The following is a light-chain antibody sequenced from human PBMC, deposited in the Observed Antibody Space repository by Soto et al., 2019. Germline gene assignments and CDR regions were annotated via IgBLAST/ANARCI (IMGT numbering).Light chain of an antibody. V-gene: IGLV2-8*01. CDR1: SRDIGGYDF. Sequence: QSVLTQPPSASGSPGQSVTISCTGTSRDIGGYDFVSWYQQHPGKAPKLLIYDVIKRPSGVPDRFSGSKSGNTAFLTVSGLQTDDEADYYCSSYGGSNNLLFGGGTQLTVL. CDR2: DVI. CDR3: SSYGGSNNLL. J-gene: IGLJ2*01.